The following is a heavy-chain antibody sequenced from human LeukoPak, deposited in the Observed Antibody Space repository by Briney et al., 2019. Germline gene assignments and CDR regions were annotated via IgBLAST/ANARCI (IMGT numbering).Heavy chain of an antibody. CDR2: ISGSGGST. CDR1: GFTFSSYA. D-gene: IGHD6-13*01. J-gene: IGHJ4*02. CDR3: AKDSHSQQLXXXDY. V-gene: IGHV3-23*01. Sequence: GGSLRLSCAASGFTFSSYAMSWVRQAPGKGLEWVSAISGSGGSTYYADSVKGRFTISRDNSKNTLYLQMNSLRAEDTAVYYCAKDSHSQQLXXXDYWGQGTLVTVSS.